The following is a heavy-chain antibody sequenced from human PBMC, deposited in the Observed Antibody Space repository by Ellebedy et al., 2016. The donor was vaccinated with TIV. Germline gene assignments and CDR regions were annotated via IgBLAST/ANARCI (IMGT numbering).Heavy chain of an antibody. J-gene: IGHJ6*02. CDR1: GGSISSSSYY. CDR3: ASTPTERYYYYYGMDV. CDR2: IYYSGST. V-gene: IGHV4-39*01. Sequence: MPSETLSLTCTVSGGSISSSSYYWGWIRQPPGKGLEWIGSIYYSGSTYYNPSLKSRVTISVDTSKNQFSLKLSSVTAADTAVYYCASTPTERYYYYYGMDVWGQGTTVTVSS. D-gene: IGHD1-1*01.